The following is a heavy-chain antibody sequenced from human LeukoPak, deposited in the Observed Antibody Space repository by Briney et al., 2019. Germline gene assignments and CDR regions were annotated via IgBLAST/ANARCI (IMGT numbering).Heavy chain of an antibody. CDR2: IYTSGST. D-gene: IGHD1-26*01. CDR1: GGSISSYY. J-gene: IGHJ4*02. V-gene: IGHV4-4*07. Sequence: SETLSLTCTVSGGSISSYYWSWIRQPAGKGLEWIGRIYTSGSTNYNPSLKSRVTMSVDTSKNQFSLKLSSVTAADTAVYYCARLFTNGLFQGSCFDYWGQGTLVTVSS. CDR3: ARLFTNGLFQGSCFDY.